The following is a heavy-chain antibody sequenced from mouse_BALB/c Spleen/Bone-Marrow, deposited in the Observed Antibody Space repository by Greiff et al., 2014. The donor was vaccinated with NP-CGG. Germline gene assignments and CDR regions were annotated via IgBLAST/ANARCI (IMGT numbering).Heavy chain of an antibody. D-gene: IGHD1-1*01. CDR2: ISPGIGSI. Sequence: QVQLQQSDAELVKPGASVKISCKASGYTFTDHAIHWVKQKPEQGLEWIGYISPGIGSIKYNEKFKDKVTLTADKSSSTAYMQLNSLTSEDSTVYFCNYYGNTFDYWGQGTTLTVSS. CDR1: GYTFTDHA. J-gene: IGHJ2*01. CDR3: NYYGNTFDY. V-gene: IGHV1S53*02.